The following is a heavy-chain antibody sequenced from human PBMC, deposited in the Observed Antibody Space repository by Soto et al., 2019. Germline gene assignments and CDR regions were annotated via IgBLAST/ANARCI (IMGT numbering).Heavy chain of an antibody. D-gene: IGHD5-12*01. CDR3: TTDPSLPLYIVATGEGYYYYGMDV. CDR1: GFTFSNAW. V-gene: IGHV3-15*01. J-gene: IGHJ6*02. CDR2: IKSKTDGGTT. Sequence: KPGGSLRLSCAASGFTFSNAWMSWVRQAPGKGLEWVGRIKSKTDGGTTDYAAPVKGRFTISRDDSKNTLYLQMNSLKTEDTAVYYCTTDPSLPLYIVATGEGYYYYGMDVWGQGTTVTVSS.